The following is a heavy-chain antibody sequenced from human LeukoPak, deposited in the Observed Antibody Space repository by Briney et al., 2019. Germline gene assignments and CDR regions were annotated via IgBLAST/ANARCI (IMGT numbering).Heavy chain of an antibody. D-gene: IGHD3-22*01. V-gene: IGHV1-18*01. CDR3: ARDSRSGYYPIDY. Sequence: ASVKVSCKASGYTFDTYGISWVRQAPGQGLEWMGWISVYNGHTNYARKLQGRVTMTTDTSTSTAYLELRSLRSDDTAVYYRARDSRSGYYPIDYWGQGTLVTVSS. CDR2: ISVYNGHT. J-gene: IGHJ4*02. CDR1: GYTFDTYG.